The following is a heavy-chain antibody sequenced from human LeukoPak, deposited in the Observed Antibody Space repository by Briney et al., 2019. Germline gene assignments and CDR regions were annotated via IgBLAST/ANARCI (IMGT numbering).Heavy chain of an antibody. CDR2: INPSGGST. Sequence: ASVKVSCKASGCTFTSYYMHWVRQAPGQGLEWMGIINPSGGSTSYAQKFQGRVTMTRDMSTSTVYMELSSLRAEDTAVYYCARGYGTTAYFDYWGQGTLVTVSS. CDR3: ARGYGTTAYFDY. J-gene: IGHJ4*02. D-gene: IGHD1-1*01. CDR1: GCTFTSYY. V-gene: IGHV1-46*01.